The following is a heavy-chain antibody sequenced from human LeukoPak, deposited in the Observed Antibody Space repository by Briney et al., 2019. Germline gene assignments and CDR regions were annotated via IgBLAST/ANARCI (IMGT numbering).Heavy chain of an antibody. J-gene: IGHJ4*02. V-gene: IGHV3-53*01. CDR3: ARDRSDGYGIDY. Sequence: GSLRLSCAASGFTVSSNYMSWVRQAPGKGLECVSIIYSGAGTYYADSVKGRFTISRDNSKNTLYLQMNSLRAEDTAVYYCARDRSDGYGIDYWGQGTLVTVSS. D-gene: IGHD5-24*01. CDR1: GFTVSSNY. CDR2: IYSGAGT.